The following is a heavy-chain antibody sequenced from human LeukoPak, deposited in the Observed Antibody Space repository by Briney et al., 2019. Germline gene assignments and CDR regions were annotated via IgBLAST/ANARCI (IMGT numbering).Heavy chain of an antibody. CDR3: ARGRILGWFAEYYFDY. V-gene: IGHV3-48*03. J-gene: IGHJ4*02. Sequence: GGSLRLSCAASGFTFSSYEMNWVRQAPGKGLEWVSYISSSGSTIYYADSVKGRFTISRDNAKNSLYLQMNSLRAEDTAVYYCARGRILGWFAEYYFDYWGQGTLVTVSS. CDR1: GFTFSSYE. D-gene: IGHD3-3*01. CDR2: ISSSGSTI.